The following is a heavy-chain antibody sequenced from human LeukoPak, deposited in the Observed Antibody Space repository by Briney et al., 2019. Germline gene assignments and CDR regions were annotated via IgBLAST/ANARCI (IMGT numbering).Heavy chain of an antibody. J-gene: IGHJ1*01. CDR1: GFTFSSYA. CDR3: AKGAPSPVTTYCQY. D-gene: IGHD4-17*01. Sequence: GGSLRLSCAASGFTFSSYAMTWVRQAPGKGLEWVSGISGSGGSTYYADSVKGRFTISRDNSKNTLYLQMNSLSAEDTAENYCAKGAPSPVTTYCQYWGQGTLVTVSS. V-gene: IGHV3-23*01. CDR2: ISGSGGST.